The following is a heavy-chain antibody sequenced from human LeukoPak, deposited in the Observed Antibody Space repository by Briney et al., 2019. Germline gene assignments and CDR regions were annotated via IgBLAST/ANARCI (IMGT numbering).Heavy chain of an antibody. CDR3: AKGPLGNPIDAFDT. CDR1: GFTFSSYA. CDR2: ISGSGGST. J-gene: IGHJ3*02. Sequence: GGSLRLSCVVSGFTFSSYAMSWVRQAPGKGPEWVSAISGSGGSTYYADSVKGRFTISRDNSKNTLYLQMNSLRAEDTAVYYCAKGPLGNPIDAFDTWGQGTMVTVSS. V-gene: IGHV3-23*01.